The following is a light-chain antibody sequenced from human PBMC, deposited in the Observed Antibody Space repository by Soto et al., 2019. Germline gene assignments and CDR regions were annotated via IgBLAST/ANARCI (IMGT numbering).Light chain of an antibody. V-gene: IGLV2-8*01. CDR3: GSHAGNSNLV. CDR2: EVT. CDR1: STDVGAYNY. Sequence: QSALTRPPSASGSPGQSVTISCTGTSTDVGAYNYVSWYQQHPGKAPKLMIYEVTKRPSGVPDRFSGSKSGNTASLTVSGLQTEDEADYYCGSHAGNSNLVFGGGTKLTVL. J-gene: IGLJ3*02.